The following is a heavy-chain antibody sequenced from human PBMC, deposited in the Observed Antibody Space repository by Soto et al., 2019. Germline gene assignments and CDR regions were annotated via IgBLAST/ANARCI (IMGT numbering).Heavy chain of an antibody. D-gene: IGHD6-13*01. CDR1: GDSVSSNSGA. V-gene: IGHV6-1*01. Sequence: QVQLQQSGPGLVKPSPTLSLTCAISGDSVSSNSGAWNWIRQSPSRGLEWLGRTYYRSKWYKDYAVSVKSRITINPDTSKNQFSLQVNSVTPEDTAVYYWARESVRQQLAYYFGYWGQGTLVTVCS. CDR2: TYYRSKWYK. CDR3: ARESVRQQLAYYFGY. J-gene: IGHJ4*02.